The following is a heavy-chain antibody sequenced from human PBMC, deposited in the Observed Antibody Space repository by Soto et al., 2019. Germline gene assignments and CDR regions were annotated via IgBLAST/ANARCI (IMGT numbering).Heavy chain of an antibody. CDR1: GFTFSSYW. Sequence: GGSLRLSCAASGFTFSSYWMSWVRQAPGNGLEWLAIISYDVYNEYYADSVRGRFTISRDNSKNTLYLQTNNLRHEDTAVYYCASRTSGWYFDYWGQGTLVTVSS. D-gene: IGHD6-19*01. J-gene: IGHJ4*02. CDR2: ISYDVYNE. V-gene: IGHV3-30*03. CDR3: ASRTSGWYFDY.